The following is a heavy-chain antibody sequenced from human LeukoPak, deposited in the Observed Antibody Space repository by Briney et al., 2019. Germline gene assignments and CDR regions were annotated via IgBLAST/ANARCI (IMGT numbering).Heavy chain of an antibody. D-gene: IGHD1-26*01. CDR2: IKSKRDGETR. V-gene: IGHV3-15*01. CDR3: TTGAPCGTFFDF. Sequence: GGSLRLSCEASGSTFSNVWMSWVRQAPGKGLEWVGRIKSKRDGETRDYAAPVKGRFSVSRDDSKKTVYLQMDSLRTDDTAVYYCTTGAPCGTFFDFWGQGTLVTVSS. CDR1: GSTFSNVW. J-gene: IGHJ4*02.